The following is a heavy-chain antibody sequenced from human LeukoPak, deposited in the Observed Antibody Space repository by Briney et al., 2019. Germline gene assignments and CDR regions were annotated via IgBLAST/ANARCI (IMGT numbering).Heavy chain of an antibody. D-gene: IGHD3-22*01. J-gene: IGHJ4*02. CDR3: AKDLYYYDSSGSDY. V-gene: IGHV3-9*01. CDR1: GFTFDDYA. CDR2: ISWNSGSI. Sequence: GRSLRLSCAASGFTFDDYAMHWVRQAPGKGLEWVSGISWNSGSIGYADSVKGRFTISRDNAKNSLYLQMNSLRAEDTALYYCAKDLYYYDSSGSDYWGQGTLVPVSS.